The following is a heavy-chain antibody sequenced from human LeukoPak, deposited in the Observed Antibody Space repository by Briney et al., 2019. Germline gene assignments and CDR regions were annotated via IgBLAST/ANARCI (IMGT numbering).Heavy chain of an antibody. CDR1: GFTFSIYW. CDR2: IKQDGSEK. V-gene: IGHV3-7*01. J-gene: IGHJ4*02. Sequence: GGSLRLSCAASGFTFSIYWMNWVRQAPGKGLEWVANIKQDGSEKYYVDSVKGRFTISRDNPKNSLYLQMNSLRDDDTAVYCCGRSIPTGVDYFDHGGQGTLVTLFS. CDR3: GRSIPTGVDYFDH. D-gene: IGHD7-27*01.